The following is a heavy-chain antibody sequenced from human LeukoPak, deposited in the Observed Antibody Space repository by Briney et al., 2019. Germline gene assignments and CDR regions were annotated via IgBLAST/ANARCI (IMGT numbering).Heavy chain of an antibody. D-gene: IGHD6-6*01. CDR1: GYTXTSXX. V-gene: IGHV1-46*01. CDR3: ARDKQQLVVLDY. CDR2: INPSGGST. J-gene: IGHJ4*02. Sequence: ASVKVSCKASGYTXTSXXXHXXRXXXGXGXXWMGIINPSGGSTSYAQKFQGRVTMTRDTSTSTVYMELSSLRSEDTAVYYCARDKQQLVVLDYWGQGTLVTVSS.